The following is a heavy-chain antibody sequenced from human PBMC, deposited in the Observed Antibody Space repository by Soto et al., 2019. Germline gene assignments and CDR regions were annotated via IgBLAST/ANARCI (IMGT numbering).Heavy chain of an antibody. CDR3: ARGIVVPAANDYYYMDV. CDR2: INWNGGST. Sequence: GGSLRLSWAASGFTFDDYGMSWVRQAPGKGLEWVSGINWNGGSTGYADSVKGRFTISRDNAKNSLYLQMNSLRAEDTALYHCARGIVVPAANDYYYMDVWGKGTTVTVSS. CDR1: GFTFDDYG. D-gene: IGHD2-2*01. J-gene: IGHJ6*03. V-gene: IGHV3-20*01.